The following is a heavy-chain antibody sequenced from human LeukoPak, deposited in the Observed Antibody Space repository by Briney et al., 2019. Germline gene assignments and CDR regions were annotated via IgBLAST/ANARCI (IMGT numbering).Heavy chain of an antibody. J-gene: IGHJ4*02. CDR3: ARDTYRDRYFDY. CDR2: IYRSGST. D-gene: IGHD4-11*01. CDR1: GDSISSSNYY. V-gene: IGHV4-30-2*01. Sequence: SQTLSLTCTVSGDSISSSNYYWSWIRQPPGKGLEWMGYIYRSGSTHYNPSLKSRVTISVDTSKNQFSLKLSSVTAADTAVYYCARDTYRDRYFDYWGQGTLVTVSS.